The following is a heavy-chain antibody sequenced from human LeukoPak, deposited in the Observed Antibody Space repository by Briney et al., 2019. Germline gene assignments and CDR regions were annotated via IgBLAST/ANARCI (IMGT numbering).Heavy chain of an antibody. Sequence: PGGSLRLSCAASGFTFSSCEMNWVRQAPGKGLEWVSYISSSGSTIYYADSVKGRFTISRDNAKNSLYLQMNSLRAEDTAVYYCAVLLWFGELSGFDYWGQGTLVTVSS. CDR1: GFTFSSCE. V-gene: IGHV3-48*03. J-gene: IGHJ4*02. D-gene: IGHD3-10*01. CDR2: ISSSGSTI. CDR3: AVLLWFGELSGFDY.